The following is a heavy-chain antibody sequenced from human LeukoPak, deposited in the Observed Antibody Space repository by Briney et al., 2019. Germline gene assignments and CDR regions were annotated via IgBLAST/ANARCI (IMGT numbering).Heavy chain of an antibody. V-gene: IGHV1-3*01. CDR3: ARGQVAAAGN. J-gene: IGHJ4*02. Sequence: ASVKVSCKASGYTFTNYALHWVRQAPGQRLEWMGWINAGNGNTKYSQRFQGRLTIARDTSASTAYMELSSLRSEDTAVYYRARGQVAAAGNWGQGTLVNGSS. CDR1: GYTFTNYA. D-gene: IGHD6-13*01. CDR2: INAGNGNT.